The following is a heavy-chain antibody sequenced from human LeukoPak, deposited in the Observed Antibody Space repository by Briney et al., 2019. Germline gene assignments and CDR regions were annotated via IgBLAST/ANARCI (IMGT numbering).Heavy chain of an antibody. CDR1: GYTFTGYY. CDR3: ARLTYYDFWSGYNYAFDI. V-gene: IGHV1-2*02. D-gene: IGHD3-3*01. CDR2: INPSSGGT. J-gene: IGHJ3*02. Sequence: GSVKVSCKASGYTFTGYYMHWVRPAPGQGLEWMGWINPSSGGTNYAQKFQGRVTMTRDTSISTAYMELSRLRSDDTAVYYCARLTYYDFWSGYNYAFDIWGQGTMVTVSS.